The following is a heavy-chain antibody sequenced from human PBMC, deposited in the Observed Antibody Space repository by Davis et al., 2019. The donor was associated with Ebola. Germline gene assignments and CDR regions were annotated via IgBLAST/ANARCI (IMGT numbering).Heavy chain of an antibody. Sequence: GESLKISCAASGFTFSSYSMNWVRQAPGKGLEWVSSISSSSSYIYYADSVKGRFTISRDNSKNTLYLQMNSLRAEDTAVYYCTRRFGGAVAGTPSPFGYWGQGTLVTVSS. V-gene: IGHV3-21*04. CDR3: TRRFGGAVAGTPSPFGY. CDR2: ISSSSSYI. CDR1: GFTFSSYS. J-gene: IGHJ4*02. D-gene: IGHD6-19*01.